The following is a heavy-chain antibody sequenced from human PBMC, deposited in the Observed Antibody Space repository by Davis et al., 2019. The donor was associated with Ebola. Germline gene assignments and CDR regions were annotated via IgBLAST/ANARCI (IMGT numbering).Heavy chain of an antibody. D-gene: IGHD6-6*01. Sequence: GESLKISCIDSVITFSSYAMTWVRQAPGRGLEWVSAISGSGGSTYYADSVKGRFTISRDNSKNTLYLQMNSLRAEDTAVYYCAKDLEYSSSRMGYYGMDVWGKGTTVTVSS. V-gene: IGHV3-23*01. CDR2: ISGSGGST. CDR3: AKDLEYSSSRMGYYGMDV. J-gene: IGHJ6*04. CDR1: VITFSSYA.